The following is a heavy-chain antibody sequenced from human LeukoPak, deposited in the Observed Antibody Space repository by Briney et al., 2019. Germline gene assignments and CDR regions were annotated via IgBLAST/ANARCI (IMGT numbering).Heavy chain of an antibody. J-gene: IGHJ4*02. CDR1: GFTFSSYW. CDR3: GRAVFNTYYDYVWGSYRDYYDSSGYPDY. CDR2: ISYDGSNK. Sequence: GGSLRLSCAASGFTFSSYWMHWVRQAPGKGLEWVAVISYDGSNKYYADSVKGRFTISRDNSKNTLYLQMNSLRAEDTAVYYCGRAVFNTYYDYVWGSYRDYYDSSGYPDYWGQGTLVTVSS. V-gene: IGHV3-30-3*01. D-gene: IGHD3-16*02.